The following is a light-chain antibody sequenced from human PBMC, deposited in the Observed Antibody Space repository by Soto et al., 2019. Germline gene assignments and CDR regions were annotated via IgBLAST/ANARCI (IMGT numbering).Light chain of an antibody. V-gene: IGKV3-11*01. CDR3: QQRSNSPPWT. J-gene: IGKJ3*01. Sequence: EIVLTQSPATVSVSPGESATLSCRASQSVRNYLAWYQQKPGQAPRLLIFDASNRATGIPSRFSGSGSGTYSTLTISSLEPEDFAVYYCQQRSNSPPWTFGPGTRVDL. CDR2: DAS. CDR1: QSVRNY.